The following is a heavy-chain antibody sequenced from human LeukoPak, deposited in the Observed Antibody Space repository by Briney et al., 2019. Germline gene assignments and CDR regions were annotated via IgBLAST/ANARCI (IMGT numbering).Heavy chain of an antibody. Sequence: SETLSLTCTVSGGSIRSGGYYWSWIRQHPGKGLEWIGYIYYSGSTYYNPSLKSRVTISVDTSKNQFSLKLSSVTAADTAVYYCASRGDSSYAFDIWGQGTMVTVSS. CDR2: IYYSGST. V-gene: IGHV4-31*03. D-gene: IGHD3-22*01. CDR1: GGSIRSGGYY. J-gene: IGHJ3*02. CDR3: ASRGDSSYAFDI.